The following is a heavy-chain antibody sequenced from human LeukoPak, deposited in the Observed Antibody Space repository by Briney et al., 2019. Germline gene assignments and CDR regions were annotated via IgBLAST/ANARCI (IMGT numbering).Heavy chain of an antibody. CDR2: ISAYNGDT. V-gene: IGHV1-18*04. D-gene: IGHD1-1*01. CDR1: GYFFTSYS. Sequence: ASVKVSCKTSGYFFTSYSINWVRQAPGQGLEWMGWISAYNGDTNYAQKFQGRVTMTTDTSTSTAYMELRSLIFDDTALYFCARGDPGTTANWFDPWGQGTLVTVSS. J-gene: IGHJ5*02. CDR3: ARGDPGTTANWFDP.